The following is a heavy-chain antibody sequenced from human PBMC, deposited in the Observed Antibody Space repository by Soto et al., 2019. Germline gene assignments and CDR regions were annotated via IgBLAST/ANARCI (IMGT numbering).Heavy chain of an antibody. V-gene: IGHV1-69*01. Sequence: QVQLVQSGAEVKKPGSSVKVSCKASGGTFSRYAISWVRQAPGQGLQWMGGIIPIFGTANYAQKFQDRVTITADEFTSTAYMELCSLRSEDTAVYYCARDREDIVVVPAADWGQGTLVTVSS. CDR3: ARDREDIVVVPAAD. D-gene: IGHD2-2*01. CDR2: IIPIFGTA. CDR1: GGTFSRYA. J-gene: IGHJ4*02.